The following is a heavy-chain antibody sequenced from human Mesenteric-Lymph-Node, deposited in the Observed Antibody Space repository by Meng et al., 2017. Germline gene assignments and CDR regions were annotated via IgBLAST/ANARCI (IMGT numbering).Heavy chain of an antibody. Sequence: SETLSLTCAVYGGSVSGYYWTWIRQPPGKGLEWIGEINHSGSTNYNPSLKSRVTISVDTSKNQFSLKLSSVTAADTAVYYCARDFIAAAGNWFDPWGQGTLVTVSS. CDR1: GGSVSGYY. V-gene: IGHV4-34*01. J-gene: IGHJ5*02. D-gene: IGHD6-13*01. CDR2: INHSGST. CDR3: ARDFIAAAGNWFDP.